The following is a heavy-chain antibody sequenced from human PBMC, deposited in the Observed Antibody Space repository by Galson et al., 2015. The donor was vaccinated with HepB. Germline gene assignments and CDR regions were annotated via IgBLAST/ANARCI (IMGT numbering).Heavy chain of an antibody. V-gene: IGHV3-9*01. D-gene: IGHD3-16*01. CDR1: GFNFGDFA. J-gene: IGHJ5*02. Sequence: SLRLSCAASGFNFGDFAMHWVRQAPGKGLEWVSSISWNSDSIGYGDSVKGRVTVSRDNAKNSLYLQMNSLRAEDTAFYYCAKGFGGYSNSWFDPWGQGTLVTVSS. CDR2: ISWNSDSI. CDR3: AKGFGGYSNSWFDP.